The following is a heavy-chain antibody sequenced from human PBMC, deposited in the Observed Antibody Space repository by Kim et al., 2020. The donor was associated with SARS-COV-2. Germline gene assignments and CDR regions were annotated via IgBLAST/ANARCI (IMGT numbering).Heavy chain of an antibody. Sequence: GGSLRLSCAASGFTFSSYAMRWVRQAPGKGLEWVSGISGSGGSAYYADSVKGRFTISRDNSKNTLYLQMNSLRAEDTAVYYCVKAVGYVFDYWGQGTLVTVSS. CDR3: VKAVGYVFDY. CDR1: GFTFSSYA. D-gene: IGHD6-13*01. V-gene: IGHV3-23*01. J-gene: IGHJ4*02. CDR2: ISGSGGSA.